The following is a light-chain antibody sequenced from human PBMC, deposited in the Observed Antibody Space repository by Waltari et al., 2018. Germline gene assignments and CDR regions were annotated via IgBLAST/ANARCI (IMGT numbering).Light chain of an antibody. CDR2: FSA. CDR3: QQRANWPPYT. Sequence: ETVLTQSPATLSLSPGETVTLSCRASQSINNYLDWYQQRPGQAPRLLIYFSATRATGIPARVSINLSGTDFTLTISSLEPEDFAVYYCQQRANWPPYTFGQGTKLEI. V-gene: IGKV3-11*01. J-gene: IGKJ2*01. CDR1: QSINNY.